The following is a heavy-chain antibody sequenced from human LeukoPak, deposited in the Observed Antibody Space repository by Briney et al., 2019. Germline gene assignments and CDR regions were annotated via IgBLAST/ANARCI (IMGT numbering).Heavy chain of an antibody. CDR2: ISAYNGNT. CDR1: GYTFTSYG. D-gene: IGHD3-22*01. Sequence: ASVKVSCKASGYTFTSYGINWVRQAPGQGLEWMGWISAYNGNTNYAQKLQSRVTMTTDTSTSTAYMELRSLRSDDTAVYYCARAPLGQYYYDSSPNAFDIWGQGTMVTVSS. V-gene: IGHV1-18*01. CDR3: ARAPLGQYYYDSSPNAFDI. J-gene: IGHJ3*02.